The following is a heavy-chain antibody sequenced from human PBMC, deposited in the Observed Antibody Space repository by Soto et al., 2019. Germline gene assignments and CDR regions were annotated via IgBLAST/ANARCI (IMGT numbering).Heavy chain of an antibody. J-gene: IGHJ6*02. CDR1: GGTFNTCA. Sequence: QVQLVQSGAEVKQPGSSVKVSCKASGGTFNTCAISWVRQAPGQGLEWMGGIIPIFGIGNDAQKFQGRVTITADESTGTAYMELSSLRSGDTGVYYCARSGITLFGVVSIPPHYYSGLDVWGQGTTVIVSS. V-gene: IGHV1-69*01. D-gene: IGHD3-3*01. CDR2: IIPIFGIG. CDR3: ARSGITLFGVVSIPPHYYSGLDV.